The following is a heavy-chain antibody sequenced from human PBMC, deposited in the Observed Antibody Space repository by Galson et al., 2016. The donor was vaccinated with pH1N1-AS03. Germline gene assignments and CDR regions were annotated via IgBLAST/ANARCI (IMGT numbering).Heavy chain of an antibody. Sequence: QSGADVTRPVESLKIACMGSGTSFSIYWIGWVRQMPGTALESMAATSPDNSQTKYSPSLAGQHTISVDKSSTTASLQWNSLKASDTALYYCGRHTFSYDTTDTNRPDAFDIWGQGTMVTVFS. J-gene: IGHJ3*02. CDR1: GTSFSIYW. CDR2: TSPDNSQT. V-gene: IGHV5-51*01. CDR3: GRHTFSYDTTDTNRPDAFDI. D-gene: IGHD3-22*01.